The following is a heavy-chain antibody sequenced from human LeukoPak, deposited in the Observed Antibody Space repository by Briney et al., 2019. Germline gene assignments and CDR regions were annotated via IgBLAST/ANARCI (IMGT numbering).Heavy chain of an antibody. Sequence: ASVKVSCKXSGGTFSSYAISWVRQAPGQGLEWMGGIIPIFGTANYAQKFQGRVTITADESTSTAYMELSSLRSEDTAVYYCARGPIGGQLPFPDWGQGTLVTVSS. CDR3: ARGPIGGQLPFPD. V-gene: IGHV1-69*13. CDR2: IIPIFGTA. CDR1: GGTFSSYA. J-gene: IGHJ4*02. D-gene: IGHD3-10*01.